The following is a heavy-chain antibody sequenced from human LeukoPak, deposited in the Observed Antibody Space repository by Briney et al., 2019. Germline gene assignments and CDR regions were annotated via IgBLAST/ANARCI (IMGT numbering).Heavy chain of an antibody. CDR1: GFIFSSYA. V-gene: IGHV3-23*01. D-gene: IGHD2-2*01. CDR2: ISGSGGST. Sequence: GGSLRLPCAASGFIFSSYAMSWVRQAPGKGLEWVSAISGSGGSTYYADSVKGRFTISRDNSKNTLYLQMNSLRAEDTAVYYFAKVCYCSCNPRYEWVSFENLGQGTMVTVSS. CDR3: AKVCYCSCNPRYEWVSFEN. J-gene: IGHJ3*02.